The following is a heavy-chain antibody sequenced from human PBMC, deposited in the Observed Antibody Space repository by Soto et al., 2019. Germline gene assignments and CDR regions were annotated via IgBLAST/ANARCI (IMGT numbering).Heavy chain of an antibody. V-gene: IGHV3-23*01. CDR3: ANAGGYSYDYPFDY. CDR1: GFTFSSYA. CDR2: ISGSGGST. D-gene: IGHD5-18*01. J-gene: IGHJ4*02. Sequence: EVQLLESGGGLVQPGGSLRLSCAASGFTFSSYAMSWVRQAPGKGLEWVSAISGSGGSTYYADSVKGRFTISRDHSKNTLYLQMNSLRAEDTAVYYCANAGGYSYDYPFDYWGQGTLVTVSS.